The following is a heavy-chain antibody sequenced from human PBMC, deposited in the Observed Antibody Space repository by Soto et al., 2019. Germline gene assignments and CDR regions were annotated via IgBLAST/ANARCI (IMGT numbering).Heavy chain of an antibody. D-gene: IGHD3-22*01. V-gene: IGHV3-30-3*01. CDR1: GFSFSHYA. CDR2: ISYDGDNQ. J-gene: IGHJ5*02. Sequence: QRQLVESGGGVVQPGRSLRLSCAASGFSFSHYAMHWVRQPPGKGLEWVALISYDGDNQYFTDSVSGRFTISRDNSKTTVYLEMNSLRLDDTATYYCVSPHSDSANAFDLWGQGTLVTVSS. CDR3: VSPHSDSANAFDL.